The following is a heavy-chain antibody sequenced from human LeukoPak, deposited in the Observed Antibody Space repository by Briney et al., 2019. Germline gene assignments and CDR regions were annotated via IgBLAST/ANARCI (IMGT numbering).Heavy chain of an antibody. CDR2: IIPIFGIA. CDR1: GGTFIIYA. V-gene: IGHV1-69*10. CDR3: AREVVAAVTFDY. Sequence: SVKVSCKASGGTFIIYAISWVRQAPGQGLEWMGGIIPIFGIANYAQKFQGRVTITADKSTSTAYMELSSLRSEDTAVYYCAREVVAAVTFDYWGQGTLVTVSS. D-gene: IGHD2-15*01. J-gene: IGHJ4*02.